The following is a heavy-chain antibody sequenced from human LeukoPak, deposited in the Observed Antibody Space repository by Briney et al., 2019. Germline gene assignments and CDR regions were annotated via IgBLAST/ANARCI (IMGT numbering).Heavy chain of an antibody. Sequence: PGGSLRLSCAASGFTFSNAWMSWVRQAPGKGLEWVSAISGSGGSTYYADSVKGRFTISRDNSKNTLYLQMNSLRAEDTAVYYCAKYIVATITVFDYWGQGTLVTVSS. CDR1: GFTFSNAW. V-gene: IGHV3-23*01. J-gene: IGHJ4*02. CDR2: ISGSGGST. CDR3: AKYIVATITVFDY. D-gene: IGHD5-12*01.